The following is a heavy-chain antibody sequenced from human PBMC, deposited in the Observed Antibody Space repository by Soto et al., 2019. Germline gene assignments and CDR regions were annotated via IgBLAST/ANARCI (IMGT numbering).Heavy chain of an antibody. J-gene: IGHJ4*02. Sequence: SDTLSLTCAGYGGAFSGYYWTWIGQPPGKGLEWIGEINHSGSTNYNPSLKSRVTISVDASKNQFSLKLSSVAAGDTAVYYCARAVARRQHTYSSGCNDWGQGILVTVSS. D-gene: IGHD6-19*01. CDR1: GGAFSGYY. V-gene: IGHV4-34*01. CDR2: INHSGST. CDR3: ARAVARRQHTYSSGCND.